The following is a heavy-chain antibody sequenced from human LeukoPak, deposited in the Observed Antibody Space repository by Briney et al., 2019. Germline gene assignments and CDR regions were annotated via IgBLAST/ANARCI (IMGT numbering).Heavy chain of an antibody. D-gene: IGHD5-12*01. CDR3: ARATEGSDAFDI. Sequence: PSETLSLTCTVSGGSISSGGYYWSWIRQHPGKGLEWIGYIYYSGSTYYNPSLKSRVTISVDTSKNQFSLKLSSETAADTAVYYCARATEGSDAFDIWGQGTMVTVSS. CDR1: GGSISSGGYY. CDR2: IYYSGST. J-gene: IGHJ3*02. V-gene: IGHV4-31*03.